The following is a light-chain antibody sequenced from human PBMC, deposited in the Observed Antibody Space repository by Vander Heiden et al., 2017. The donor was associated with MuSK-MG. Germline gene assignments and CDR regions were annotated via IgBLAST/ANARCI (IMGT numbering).Light chain of an antibody. J-gene: IGLJ3*02. CDR3: CSDAGLGTWV. CDR2: KGR. Sequence: SALTQFASVSGSPGQSIIISCTGTGYDPELYKLVTWYQQPPTTAPRLIIYKGRERPAVVANRFSGSKSANTSSLAIFDLQAEDEADYHCCSDAGLGTWVFGGGTRMTVL. CDR1: GYDPELYKL. V-gene: IGLV2-23*01.